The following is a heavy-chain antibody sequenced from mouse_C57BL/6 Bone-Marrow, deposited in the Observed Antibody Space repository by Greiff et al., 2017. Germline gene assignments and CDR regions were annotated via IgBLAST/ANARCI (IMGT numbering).Heavy chain of an antibody. D-gene: IGHD1-1*01. CDR1: GFTFSSYA. V-gene: IGHV5-4*01. CDR2: ISDGGSYT. Sequence: EVQVVESGGGLVKPGGSLKLSCAASGFTFSSYAMSWVRQTPEKRLEWVATISDGGSYTYYPDNVKGRFTISRDNANNNLYLQMSHLKSEDTAMYYCARVSITTVVSYYAMDYWGQGTSVTVSS. J-gene: IGHJ4*01. CDR3: ARVSITTVVSYYAMDY.